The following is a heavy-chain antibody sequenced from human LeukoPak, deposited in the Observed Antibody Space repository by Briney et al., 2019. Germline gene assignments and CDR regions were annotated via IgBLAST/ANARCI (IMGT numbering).Heavy chain of an antibody. V-gene: IGHV1-8*01. CDR3: ARRNTAMVAGLDY. CDR1: GYTFTTCD. D-gene: IGHD5-18*01. CDR2: MNPNSGNT. Sequence: GASVKVSCTASGYTFTTCDINWVRQATGQGLEWMGWMNPNSGNTGYAQKFQGRVTMTRNTSISTAFMELSGLRSEDTAVYFCARRNTAMVAGLDYWGQGSLVTVSS. J-gene: IGHJ4*02.